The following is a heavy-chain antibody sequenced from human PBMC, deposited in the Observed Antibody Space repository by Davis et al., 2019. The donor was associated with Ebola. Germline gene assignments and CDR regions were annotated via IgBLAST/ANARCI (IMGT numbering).Heavy chain of an antibody. CDR2: IYRDGRT. D-gene: IGHD4-17*01. CDR3: TRHVSGDFWYFDL. J-gene: IGHJ2*01. Sequence: GESLKISCAASGFIVSDKYMSWVRQAPGKGLEWVSVIYRDGRTYYADSVKGRFTVSRDNSRNTLFLQMDGLRAEETAVYYCTRHVSGDFWYFDLWGRGTLVTVSS. CDR1: GFIVSDKY. V-gene: IGHV3-53*01.